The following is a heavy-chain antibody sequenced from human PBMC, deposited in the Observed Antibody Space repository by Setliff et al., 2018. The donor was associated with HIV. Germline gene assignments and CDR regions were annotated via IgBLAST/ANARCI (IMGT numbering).Heavy chain of an antibody. Sequence: SETLSLTCTVSGGSISSSSFYWGWIRQPPGKGLEWIGSIYYSGSTYYNPSLKSRVTLSVDTSKNQFSLKLSSVTAADTAVYYCASTGYSSGHYYFDYWGQGTLVTVSS. V-gene: IGHV4-39*07. D-gene: IGHD6-19*01. CDR1: GGSISSSSFY. CDR3: ASTGYSSGHYYFDY. CDR2: IYYSGST. J-gene: IGHJ4*02.